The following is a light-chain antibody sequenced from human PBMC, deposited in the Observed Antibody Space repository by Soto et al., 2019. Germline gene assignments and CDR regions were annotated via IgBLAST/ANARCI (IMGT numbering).Light chain of an antibody. CDR1: QSVSSSY. CDR2: GAS. Sequence: EIVLTQSPGTLSLSPGERATLSCRASQSVSSSYLAWYQQKHGPPPSLLIYGASSSATGIPDRCSGRGSGTDFTITISRLEPEDFAVYYCQQYCSSPNTFGQGNQLEI. J-gene: IGKJ1*01. V-gene: IGKV3-20*01. CDR3: QQYCSSPNT.